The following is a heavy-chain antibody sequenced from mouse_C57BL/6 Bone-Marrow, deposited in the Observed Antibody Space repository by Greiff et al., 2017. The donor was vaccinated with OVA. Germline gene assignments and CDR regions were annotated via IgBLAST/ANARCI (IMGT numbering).Heavy chain of an antibody. V-gene: IGHV10-3*01. J-gene: IGHJ4*01. CDR2: IRSKSSNYAT. CDR1: GFTFNTYA. D-gene: IGHD1-1*01. Sequence: EVKLVESGGGLVQPKGSLKLSCAASGFTFNTYAVHWVRQAPGKGLEWVARIRSKSSNYATYYADSVKDRFTISRDDAQSMLYLQMNNLKTEDTAMYYCVRDPYYYGSSYYAMDYWGQGTSVTVSS. CDR3: VRDPYYYGSSYYAMDY.